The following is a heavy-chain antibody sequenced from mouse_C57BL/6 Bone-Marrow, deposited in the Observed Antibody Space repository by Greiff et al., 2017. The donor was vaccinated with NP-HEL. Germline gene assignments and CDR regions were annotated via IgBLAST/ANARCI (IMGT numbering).Heavy chain of an antibody. J-gene: IGHJ4*01. Sequence: VQLQQSGPELVKPGASVKISCKASGYAFSSSWMNWVKQRPGKGLEWIGRIYPGDGDTNYNGKFKGKATLTADKSSSTAYMHLSSLTSEYSAVYFCARSARYYYAMDYWGQGTSVTVSS. V-gene: IGHV1-82*01. CDR1: GYAFSSSW. CDR3: ARSARYYYAMDY. CDR2: IYPGDGDT. D-gene: IGHD3-1*01.